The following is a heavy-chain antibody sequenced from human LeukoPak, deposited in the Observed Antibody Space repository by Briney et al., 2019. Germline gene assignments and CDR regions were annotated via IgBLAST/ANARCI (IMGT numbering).Heavy chain of an antibody. CDR2: ISYDGSNK. CDR1: GFTFSSYW. J-gene: IGHJ5*02. CDR3: ARDWGQGLVVVTTGWFDP. V-gene: IGHV3-30-3*01. D-gene: IGHD3-22*01. Sequence: QPGGSLRLSCAASGFTFSSYWMSWVRQAPGKGLEWVAVISYDGSNKYYADSVKGRFTISRDNSKNTLYLQMNSLRAEDTAVYYCARDWGQGLVVVTTGWFDPWGQGTLVTVSS.